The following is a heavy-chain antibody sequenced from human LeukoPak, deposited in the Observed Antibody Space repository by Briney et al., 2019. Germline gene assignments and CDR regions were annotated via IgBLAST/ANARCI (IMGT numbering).Heavy chain of an antibody. V-gene: IGHV1-46*01. Sequence: VASVKVSCKASGYTFTSYYMHWARQAPGQGLEWMGIINPSGGSTSYAQKFQGRVTMTRDTSTSTVYMELSSLRSEDTAVYYCARVRGVVAAILAIDYWGQGTLVTVSS. J-gene: IGHJ4*02. CDR3: ARVRGVVAAILAIDY. CDR1: GYTFTSYY. D-gene: IGHD2-15*01. CDR2: INPSGGST.